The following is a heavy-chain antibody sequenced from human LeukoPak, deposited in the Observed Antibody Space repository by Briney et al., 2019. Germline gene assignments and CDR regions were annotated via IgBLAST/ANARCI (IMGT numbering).Heavy chain of an antibody. CDR1: GFTSSSYW. D-gene: IGHD3-10*01. CDR3: VRGRGSYGWFGP. J-gene: IGHJ5*02. Sequence: GGSLRLSCAASGFTSSSYWMHWVRQVPGKGLVWVSRISGDGTARNYADSVKGRFTISRDDAKNTVDLQMNSLRGEDTAVYYCVRGRGSYGWFGPWGQGTLVTVSS. V-gene: IGHV3-74*01. CDR2: ISGDGTAR.